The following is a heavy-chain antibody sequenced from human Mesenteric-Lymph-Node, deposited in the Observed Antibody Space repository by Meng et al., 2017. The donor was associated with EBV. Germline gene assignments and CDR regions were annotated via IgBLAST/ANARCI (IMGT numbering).Heavy chain of an antibody. Sequence: QPQVQESGSGLVKPSQTLSLTCAVSGGSISSGGYSWSWIRQPPGKGLEWIGYIYHSGSTYYNPSLKSRVTISVDRSKNQFSLKLSSVTAADTAVYYCARGGDGDYGVFDYWGQGTLVTVSS. CDR3: ARGGDGDYGVFDY. D-gene: IGHD4-17*01. V-gene: IGHV4-30-2*01. CDR1: GGSISSGGYS. J-gene: IGHJ4*02. CDR2: IYHSGST.